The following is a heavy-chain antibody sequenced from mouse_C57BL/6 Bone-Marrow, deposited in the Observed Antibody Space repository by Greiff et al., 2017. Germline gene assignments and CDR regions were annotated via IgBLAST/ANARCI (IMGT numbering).Heavy chain of an antibody. CDR3: ARRLRPYCDY. CDR2: IYPGSGST. V-gene: IGHV1-55*01. J-gene: IGHJ2*01. Sequence: VQLQQPGAELVQPGASVKMSCKASGYTFTSYWITWVKQRPGQGLEWIGYIYPGSGSTNYNEKFKSKATLTVDTSSSTAYVQLSSLTSEDSAVYYCARRLRPYCDYWCQGTTLTVSS. D-gene: IGHD2-4*01. CDR1: GYTFTSYW.